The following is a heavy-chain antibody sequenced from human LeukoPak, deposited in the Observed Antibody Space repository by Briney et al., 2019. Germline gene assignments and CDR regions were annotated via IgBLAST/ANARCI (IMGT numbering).Heavy chain of an antibody. V-gene: IGHV1-69*05. CDR2: IIPIFGTA. J-gene: IGHJ6*03. Sequence: SVKVSCKASGATVSSYAISWVRQAPGQGLQWMGGIIPIFGTANYAQTFQGRFTITTDESTSTAYMELSSMRSEDTAVYYCARDRGIASGIAAAGTALGYYYYYMDVWGKGTTVTVSS. CDR3: ARDRGIASGIAAAGTALGYYYYYMDV. CDR1: GATVSSYA. D-gene: IGHD6-13*01.